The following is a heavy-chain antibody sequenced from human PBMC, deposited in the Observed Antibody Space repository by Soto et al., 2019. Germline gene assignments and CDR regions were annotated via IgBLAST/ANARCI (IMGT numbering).Heavy chain of an antibody. J-gene: IGHJ3*02. CDR3: AKDKLIGRYDFWSGYFRRRDAFDI. D-gene: IGHD3-3*01. Sequence: PGGSLRLSCAASGFTFDDYAIHWVRQAPGKGLEWVSGISWNSGSIGYADSVKGRFTISRDNAKNSLYLQMNSLRAEDTALYYCAKDKLIGRYDFWSGYFRRRDAFDIWGQGTMVTVSS. CDR1: GFTFDDYA. CDR2: ISWNSGSI. V-gene: IGHV3-9*01.